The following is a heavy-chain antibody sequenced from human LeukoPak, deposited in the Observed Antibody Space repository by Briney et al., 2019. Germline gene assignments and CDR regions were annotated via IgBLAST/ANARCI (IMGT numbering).Heavy chain of an antibody. V-gene: IGHV3-23*01. CDR1: GFTFSSYG. CDR2: ISGSGGST. Sequence: GGPLRLSCAASGFTFSSYGMSWVRQAPGKGLEWVSAISGSGGSTYYADSVKGRFTISRDNSKNTLYLQMNSLRAEDTAVYYCAKDRATYYYGSGSYPLWGQGTLVTVSS. CDR3: AKDRATYYYGSGSYPL. J-gene: IGHJ4*02. D-gene: IGHD3-10*01.